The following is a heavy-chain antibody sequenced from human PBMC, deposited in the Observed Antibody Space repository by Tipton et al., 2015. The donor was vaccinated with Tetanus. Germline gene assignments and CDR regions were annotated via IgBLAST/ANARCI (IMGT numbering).Heavy chain of an antibody. CDR1: GGSISSYY. V-gene: IGHV4-4*07. D-gene: IGHD3-22*01. CDR3: ARDQTVAYYDSSVYSTAYYYYGMDV. J-gene: IGHJ6*02. CDR2: IYTSGST. Sequence: TLSLTCTVSGGSISSYYWSWIRQPAGKGLEWIGRIYTSGSTNYNPSLKSRVTMSVDTSKNQFSLKLSSVTAADTAVYYCARDQTVAYYDSSVYSTAYYYYGMDVWGQGTTVTVSS.